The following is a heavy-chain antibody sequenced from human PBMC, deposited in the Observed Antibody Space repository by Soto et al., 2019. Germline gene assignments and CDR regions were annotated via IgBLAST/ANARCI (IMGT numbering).Heavy chain of an antibody. J-gene: IGHJ4*02. Sequence: PSETLSLTCTVSGDSFSSDSYYWSWIRQLPGKGLEWIGSRSYSGDTHYNPSLTSRVTMSVATSEKHFFLRLSSVTAAGTAVYYWARDLGSNQWFFTYWGQGTLVTASS. CDR3: ARDLGSNQWFFTY. CDR2: RSYSGDT. D-gene: IGHD3-22*01. V-gene: IGHV4-31*03. CDR1: GDSFSSDSYY.